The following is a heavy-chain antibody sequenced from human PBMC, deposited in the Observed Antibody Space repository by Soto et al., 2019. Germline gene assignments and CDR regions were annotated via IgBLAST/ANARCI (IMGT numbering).Heavy chain of an antibody. CDR1: GFTFSSYA. Sequence: GGSLSLSCAASGFTFSSYAMHWVRQAPGKGLEWVALISYDGSNEYYADSVKGRFTISRDNSKNTLSLQMISLRAEDTALYYCARSLIVVVTPSYGVDVWGQGTAVTVSS. CDR3: ARSLIVVVTPSYGVDV. V-gene: IGHV3-30-3*01. CDR2: ISYDGSNE. D-gene: IGHD3-22*01. J-gene: IGHJ6*02.